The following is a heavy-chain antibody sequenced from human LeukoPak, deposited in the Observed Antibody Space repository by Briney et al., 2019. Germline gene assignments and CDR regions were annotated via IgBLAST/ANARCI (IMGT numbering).Heavy chain of an antibody. D-gene: IGHD3-10*01. CDR3: AKEGEELLWFGELRD. V-gene: IGHV3-74*01. CDR1: GFTFSRYW. CDR2: INSDGSST. J-gene: IGHJ4*02. Sequence: PGGSLRLSCAASGFTFSRYWMHWVRQAPGKGLVWVSRINSDGSSTTYADSVKGRFTISRDNAKNTLYLQVNSLRAEDTAVYYCAKEGEELLWFGELRDWGQGTLVTVSS.